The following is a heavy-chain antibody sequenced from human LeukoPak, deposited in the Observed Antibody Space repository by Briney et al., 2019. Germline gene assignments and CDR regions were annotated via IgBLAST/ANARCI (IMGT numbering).Heavy chain of an antibody. V-gene: IGHV4-59*12. CDR2: IDYSGNT. J-gene: IGHJ3*02. CDR3: ARDKRTTYDAFDI. CDR1: GGSISSYY. Sequence: SETLSLTCTVSGGSISSYYWSWIRQAPGKGLEWIANIDYSGNTIYNPALKSRVTMSVDTSKNQFSLKLSSVTAADTAVYYCARDKRTTYDAFDIWGQGTMVTVSS. D-gene: IGHD1-1*01.